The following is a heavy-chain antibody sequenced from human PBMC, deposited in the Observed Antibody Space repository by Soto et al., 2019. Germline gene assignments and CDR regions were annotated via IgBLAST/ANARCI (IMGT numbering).Heavy chain of an antibody. CDR3: AHDFFDSSCYYARDVFDI. D-gene: IGHD3-22*01. Sequence: GPTLVNPTQTLTLTCTFSGFSLITSGVGVGWIRQPPGKALEWLALIFWNDDKRYSPSLKSRLTITKDTSKNQVVLTMTNMDPVDTATYYCAHDFFDSSCYYARDVFDIWTQGTMVPV. V-gene: IGHV2-5*01. CDR1: GFSLITSGVG. CDR2: IFWNDDK. J-gene: IGHJ3*02.